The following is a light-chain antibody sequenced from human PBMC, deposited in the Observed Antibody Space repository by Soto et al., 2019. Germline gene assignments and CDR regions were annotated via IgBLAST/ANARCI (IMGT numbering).Light chain of an antibody. Sequence: QSVLAQPPSASAPPGQRVAIPCSGSSSNIGRNPVHWYQHLPGAAPKLLIYGNDQRPSGVPDRFSGSKSDTPASLAITGLQSEDEADYFCASWDDRLNGQVFGGGTKVTVL. J-gene: IGLJ2*01. V-gene: IGLV1-44*01. CDR1: SSNIGRNP. CDR2: GND. CDR3: ASWDDRLNGQV.